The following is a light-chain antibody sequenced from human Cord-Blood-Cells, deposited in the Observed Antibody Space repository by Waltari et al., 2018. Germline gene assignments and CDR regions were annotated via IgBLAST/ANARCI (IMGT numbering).Light chain of an antibody. CDR3: CSYAGSSTWV. J-gene: IGLJ3*02. CDR2: EGS. V-gene: IGLV2-23*01. Sequence: QSALTQPASVSGSPGQSITLSATGTSSDVGSYNLFSWYQQHPGKAPKLMSYEGSKRPSGVSNRFSGSKSGNTASLTISGLQAEDEADYYCCSYAGSSTWVFGGGTKLTVL. CDR1: SSDVGSYNL.